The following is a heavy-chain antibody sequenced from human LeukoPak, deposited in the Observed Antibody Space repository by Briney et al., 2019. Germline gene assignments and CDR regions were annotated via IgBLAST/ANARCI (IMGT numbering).Heavy chain of an antibody. CDR3: ARVAGWHWFDP. Sequence: GGSLRLSCAASGFTFSIVHMTWVRQAPGRGLEWVSSIRPSGDNTYYGDSVKGRFTISRDNSKNTVYLQMNNMRVDDTAVYYCARVAGWHWFDPWGQGTLVTVSS. D-gene: IGHD6-19*01. CDR1: GFTFSIVH. CDR2: IRPSGDNT. V-gene: IGHV3-23*01. J-gene: IGHJ5*02.